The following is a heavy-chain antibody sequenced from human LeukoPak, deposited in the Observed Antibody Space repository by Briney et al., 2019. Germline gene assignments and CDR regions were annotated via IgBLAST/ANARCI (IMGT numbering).Heavy chain of an antibody. V-gene: IGHV4-31*03. Sequence: SETLSLTCTVSGGSISSGGYYWSWIRQHPGKGLEWIGYIYHGGSTYYNPSLMGRVTMSAAKSKNQFSLRLNSVTAADTAVYYCARGRYSSSPPGYWGQGTLVTVSS. CDR1: GGSISSGGYY. CDR3: ARGRYSSSPPGY. CDR2: IYHGGST. D-gene: IGHD6-13*01. J-gene: IGHJ4*02.